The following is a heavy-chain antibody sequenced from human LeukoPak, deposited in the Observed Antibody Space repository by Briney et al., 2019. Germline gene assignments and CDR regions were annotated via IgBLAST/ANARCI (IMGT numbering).Heavy chain of an antibody. V-gene: IGHV3-21*01. D-gene: IGHD1-26*01. CDR3: ARDPVFVGATGAFDI. CDR2: ISSSSSYI. CDR1: GFTFSSYS. J-gene: IGHJ3*02. Sequence: GGSLRLSCAASGFTFSSYSMNWVRQAPGKGLGWVSSISSSSSYIYYADSVKGRFTISRDNAKNSLYLQMNSLRAEDTAVYYCARDPVFVGATGAFDIWGQGTMVTVSS.